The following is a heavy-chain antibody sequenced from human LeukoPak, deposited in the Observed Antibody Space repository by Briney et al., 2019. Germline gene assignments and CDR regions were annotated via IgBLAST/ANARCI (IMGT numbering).Heavy chain of an antibody. CDR2: IKQDGSEK. J-gene: IGHJ4*02. V-gene: IGHV3-7*01. Sequence: GGSQRLSCAASGFTFSNYWLTWVRQAPGQGLEWAANIKQDGSEKHYVDSVKGRFTISRDNAKNSLYLQMNSLRAEDTAVYYCARDRQIAYWGQGTLVTVSS. CDR3: ARDRQIAY. CDR1: GFTFSNYW.